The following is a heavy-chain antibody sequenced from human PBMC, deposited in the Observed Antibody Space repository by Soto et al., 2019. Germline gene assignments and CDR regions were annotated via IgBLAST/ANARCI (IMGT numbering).Heavy chain of an antibody. D-gene: IGHD3-10*01. CDR1: GYYISSSSYY. J-gene: IGHJ4*02. CDR3: ARQYYFGSGSYYNRPLDF. V-gene: IGHV4-39*01. CDR2: IYYSGNT. Sequence: SETLSLTCAVSGYYISSSSYYWGWIRQPPGKGLEWIGSIYYSGNTYYNPSLKSRVTISVDTAKNQFSLKLSSVTAADTAVYYCARQYYFGSGSYYNRPLDFWGQGTLVTVSS.